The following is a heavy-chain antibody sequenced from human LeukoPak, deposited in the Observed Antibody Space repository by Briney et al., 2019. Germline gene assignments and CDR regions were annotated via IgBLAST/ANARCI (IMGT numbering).Heavy chain of an antibody. CDR2: ISSSSSYI. Sequence: GGSLRLSCAASGFTFSSYSMNWVRQAPGKGLEWVSSISSSSSYIYYADSVKGRFTISRDNAKNSLYLQMNSLRAEGTAVYYCARDSGERDYFDYWGQGTLVTVSS. CDR1: GFTFSSYS. J-gene: IGHJ4*02. CDR3: ARDSGERDYFDY. V-gene: IGHV3-21*01. D-gene: IGHD3-10*01.